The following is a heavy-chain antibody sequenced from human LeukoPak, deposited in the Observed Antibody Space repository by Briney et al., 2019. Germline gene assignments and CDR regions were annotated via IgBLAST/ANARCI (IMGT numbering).Heavy chain of an antibody. CDR2: IYYSGST. D-gene: IGHD5-24*01. CDR1: GGSISSYY. V-gene: IGHV4-59*01. CDR3: ARLSRRATIAGGFDY. J-gene: IGHJ4*02. Sequence: SETLSLTCTVSGGSISSYYWSWIRQPPGKGLEWIGYIYYSGSTNYNPSLKSRVTISLDTSKNQFSPKLSSVTAADTAVYYCARLSRRATIAGGFDYWGQGTLVTVSS.